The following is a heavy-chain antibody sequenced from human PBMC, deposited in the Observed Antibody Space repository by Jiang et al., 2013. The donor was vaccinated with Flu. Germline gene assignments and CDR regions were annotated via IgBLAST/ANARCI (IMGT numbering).Heavy chain of an antibody. D-gene: IGHD5-24*01. CDR1: GGSISNYY. J-gene: IGHJ5*02. V-gene: IGHV4-59*01. CDR2: ISYDGST. Sequence: GLLKPSETLSLTCTVSGGSISNYYWSWIRQPPGKGLEWVGYISYDGSTNYNPSLKSRVTMSVDTSKNQFSLKLSSVTAADTAVYYCARDEVAGDGYPNGWFDPWGQGTLVTVSS. CDR3: ARDEVAGDGYPNGWFDP.